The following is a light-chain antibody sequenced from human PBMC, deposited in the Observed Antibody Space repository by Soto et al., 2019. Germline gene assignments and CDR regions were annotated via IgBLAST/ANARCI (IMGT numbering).Light chain of an antibody. J-gene: IGKJ4*01. CDR3: QQRKNWPPLT. CDR1: QSISSW. V-gene: IGKV1-5*03. CDR2: KAS. Sequence: DIQMTQSPSTLSASVGDRVTITCRASQSISSWLAWYQQKPGKAPKLLIYKASSLESGVPSRFSGSGSGTDFTLTISSLEPEDFAVYYCQQRKNWPPLTFGGGTKVDI.